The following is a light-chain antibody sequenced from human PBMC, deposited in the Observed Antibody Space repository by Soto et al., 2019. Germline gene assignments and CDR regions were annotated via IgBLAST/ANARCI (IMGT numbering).Light chain of an antibody. J-gene: IGKJ1*01. CDR2: GAS. Sequence: EIVLTQSPCTLSLSPGERATLSCRASQSVSSNYLAWYQQKPGQAPRLLIYGASSRATGIPDRFSGSGSGTDFTLTISRLEPEDFAVYYCQQYGSSRGTFGQGTKV. V-gene: IGKV3-20*01. CDR3: QQYGSSRGT. CDR1: QSVSSNY.